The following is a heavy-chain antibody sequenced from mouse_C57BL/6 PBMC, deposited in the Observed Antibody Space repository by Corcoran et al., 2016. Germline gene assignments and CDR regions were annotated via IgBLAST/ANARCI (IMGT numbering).Heavy chain of an antibody. Sequence: QVQLQQSGPELVKPGASVKISCKASGYTFTDYYINWVKQRPGQGLEWIGWIFPGSGSTYYNEKFKGKATLTVDKSSSTAYMLLSSLTSEDSAVYFCARRDYYGSSPHYYAMDYWGQGTSVTVSS. D-gene: IGHD1-1*01. J-gene: IGHJ4*01. CDR2: IFPGSGST. V-gene: IGHV1-75*01. CDR3: ARRDYYGSSPHYYAMDY. CDR1: GYTFTDYY.